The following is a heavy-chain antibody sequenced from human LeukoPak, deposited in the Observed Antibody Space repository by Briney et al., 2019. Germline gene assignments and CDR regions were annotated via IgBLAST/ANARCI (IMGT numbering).Heavy chain of an antibody. V-gene: IGHV3-23*01. J-gene: IGHJ4*02. CDR3: AKDYCGGDCPFDY. D-gene: IGHD2-21*02. CDR1: GFTFSSYA. Sequence: GGSLRLSCAASGFTFSSYAMSWVRQAPGKGLEWVSAISGSGGSTYYADSVKGRFTISSDNSKNTLYPQMNSLRAEDTAVYYCAKDYCGGDCPFDYWGQGTLVTVSS. CDR2: ISGSGGST.